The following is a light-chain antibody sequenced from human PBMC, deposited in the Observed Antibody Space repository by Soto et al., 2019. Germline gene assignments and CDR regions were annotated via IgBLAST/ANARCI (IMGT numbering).Light chain of an antibody. CDR1: QRITDNF. J-gene: IGKJ2*01. CDR2: GAS. Sequence: EIVLTQSPVTLSLSPGERATLSCRASQRITDNFLAWFQQKPGLAPRLLISGASTRASGVPDRFSGGGSVTDFVLPISRLEPEDFAVYFCQQYGRSPFTFGQGTKLQIK. V-gene: IGKV3-20*01. CDR3: QQYGRSPFT.